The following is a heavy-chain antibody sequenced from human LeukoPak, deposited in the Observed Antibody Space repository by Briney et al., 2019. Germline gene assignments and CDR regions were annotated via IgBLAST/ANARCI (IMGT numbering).Heavy chain of an antibody. D-gene: IGHD5-24*01. CDR2: IMKDGGQK. V-gene: IGHV3-7*03. CDR1: GFTFSSYS. J-gene: IGHJ4*02. CDR3: VRDADFYKGDY. Sequence: GGSLRLSCAASGFTFSSYSMNWARQAPGKGLEWVASIMKDGGQKKYVDSVKGRFTISRDNAQNSLYLQMSGLRAEDTAMYYCVRDADFYKGDYWGQGTLVTVSS.